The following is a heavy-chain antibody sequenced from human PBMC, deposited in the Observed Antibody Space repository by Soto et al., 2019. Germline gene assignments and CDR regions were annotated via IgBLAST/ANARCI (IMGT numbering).Heavy chain of an antibody. D-gene: IGHD5-12*01. CDR1: GFTFTSSA. J-gene: IGHJ4*02. V-gene: IGHV1-58*01. Sequence: SVKVSCKASGFTFTSSAVQWVRQARGQRLEWIGWIVVGSGNTNYAQKFQERVTITRDMSTSTAYMELSSLRSEDTAVYYCAAFEMATISFVDYWGQGYLGTVSS. CDR2: IVVGSGNT. CDR3: AAFEMATISFVDY.